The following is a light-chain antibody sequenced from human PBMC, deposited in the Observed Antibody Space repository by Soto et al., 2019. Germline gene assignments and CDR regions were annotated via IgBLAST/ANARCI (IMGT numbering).Light chain of an antibody. V-gene: IGLV7-46*01. J-gene: IGLJ2*01. Sequence: QAVVTQAPSLTVSPGGTVTLTCGSSTGAVTSGHYPYWFQRKPGQAPKTLIYDTNNKHSWSPARFSGSLLGGKAALTLSGAQAEAESDYYCLLVYIGTVVFGGGTKLTVL. CDR3: LLVYIGTVV. CDR1: TGAVTSGHY. CDR2: DTN.